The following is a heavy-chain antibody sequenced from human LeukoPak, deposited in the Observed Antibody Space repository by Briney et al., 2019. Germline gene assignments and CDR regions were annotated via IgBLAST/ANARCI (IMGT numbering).Heavy chain of an antibody. CDR2: IWYDGSNK. CDR1: GFTFSNYG. J-gene: IGHJ4*02. V-gene: IGHV3-33*01. CDR3: AREMGLNIVATLGY. D-gene: IGHD5-12*01. Sequence: GGSLRLSCAASGFTFSNYGMHWVRQAPGKGLEWVALIWYDGSNKYYTDSVKGRFTISRDNSKNTLYLQMNSLRAEDTAVYYCAREMGLNIVATLGYWGQGTLVTVSS.